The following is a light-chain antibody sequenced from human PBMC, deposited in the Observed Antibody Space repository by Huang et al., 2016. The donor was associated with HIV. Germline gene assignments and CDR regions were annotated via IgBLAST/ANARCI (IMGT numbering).Light chain of an antibody. CDR3: QQRAHWPPIT. CDR1: QSVSIF. J-gene: IGKJ5*01. Sequence: EVVLTQSPATLSLSPGERATLSCRASQSVSIFLAWYQQKPGQAPRLLLYDASNRATGIPARFSGSGSGTDFNLTISSLEPEDCAVYYCQQRAHWPPITFGQGTRLEIK. CDR2: DAS. V-gene: IGKV3-11*01.